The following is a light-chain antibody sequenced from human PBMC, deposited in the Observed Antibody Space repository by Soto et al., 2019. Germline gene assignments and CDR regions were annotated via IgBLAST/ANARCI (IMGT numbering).Light chain of an antibody. CDR1: SSNIGAGFD. J-gene: IGLJ2*01. V-gene: IGLV1-40*01. CDR3: QSHDNNLSGSI. Sequence: QSVLTQPPSVSAAPGQKVTISCSGSSSNIGAGFDVHWYQQLPGTAPKLLIYANNNRPSGVPDRFSGSKSGTSASLAITGLQAEDEADYYCQSHDNNLSGSIFGGGTKVTVL. CDR2: ANN.